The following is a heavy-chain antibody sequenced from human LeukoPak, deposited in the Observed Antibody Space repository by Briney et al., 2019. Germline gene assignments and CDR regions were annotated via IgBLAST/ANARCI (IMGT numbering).Heavy chain of an antibody. D-gene: IGHD6-19*01. CDR3: ARSLRSGWYYFDY. V-gene: IGHV4-34*01. Sequence: SETLSLTCAVYGGSFSGYYWSWIRQPPGKGLEWIGEINHSGSTNYNPSLKSRVTISVDTSKNQFSLKLSSVTAADTAVYYCARSLRSGWYYFDYWGQGTLVTVSS. CDR1: GGSFSGYY. J-gene: IGHJ4*02. CDR2: INHSGST.